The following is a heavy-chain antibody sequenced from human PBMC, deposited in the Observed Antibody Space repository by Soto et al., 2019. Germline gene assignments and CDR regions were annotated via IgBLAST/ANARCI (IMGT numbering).Heavy chain of an antibody. CDR2: IIPVIGTA. CDR1: GGTFSSYA. D-gene: IGHD3-9*01. V-gene: IGHV1-69*06. CDR3: AGGGYDIFTGPVYGMDV. Sequence: SVKVSCKDSGGTFSSYAISWVRQAPGQGLEWMGGIIPVIGTASYAQKFQGTVTITADKSTSTAYMELSSLRSEDTAVYYCAGGGYDIFTGPVYGMDVWGQGTTVTVSS. J-gene: IGHJ6*02.